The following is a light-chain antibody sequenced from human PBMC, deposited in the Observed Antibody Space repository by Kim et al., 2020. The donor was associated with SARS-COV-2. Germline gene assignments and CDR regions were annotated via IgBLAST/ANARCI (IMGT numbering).Light chain of an antibody. V-gene: IGLV3-19*01. CDR2: ADN. Sequence: SSELTQDPAVSVALGQTVRLTCQGDSLRNYYANWYQQRPGQAPILVVYADNNRPSGIADRFSGSRSGNTASMTITGAQAEDEADYYCNSRDSSSDQVVFGGGTQLTVL. CDR3: NSRDSSSDQVV. CDR1: SLRNYY. J-gene: IGLJ2*01.